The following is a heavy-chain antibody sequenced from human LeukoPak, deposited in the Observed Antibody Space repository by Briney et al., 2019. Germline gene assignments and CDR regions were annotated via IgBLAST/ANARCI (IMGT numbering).Heavy chain of an antibody. CDR3: AREMGVGSTMGYFYY. CDR1: GYTFTSYG. J-gene: IGHJ4*02. CDR2: ISAYNGNT. Sequence: GASVKVSCKASGYTFTSYGISWVRQAPGQGLEWMGWISAYNGNTNYAQKLQGRVTMTTDTSTSTAYMELRSLRSEDTAVYYCAREMGVGSTMGYFYYWGQGTLVTVSS. V-gene: IGHV1-18*01. D-gene: IGHD1-26*01.